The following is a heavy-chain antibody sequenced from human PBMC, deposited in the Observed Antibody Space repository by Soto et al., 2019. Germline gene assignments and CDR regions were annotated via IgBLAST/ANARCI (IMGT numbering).Heavy chain of an antibody. V-gene: IGHV4-30-2*01. D-gene: IGHD2-2*01. CDR3: ARGRFAMAPFDY. CDR1: GGSISSGGYS. CDR2: IYHSGST. Sequence: SETLSLTCAVSGGSISSGGYSWSWIRQPPGKGLEWIGYIYHSGSTYYNPSLKSRVTISVDRSKNQFSLKLSSVTAADTAVYYCARGRFAMAPFDYWGQGTLVTVSS. J-gene: IGHJ4*02.